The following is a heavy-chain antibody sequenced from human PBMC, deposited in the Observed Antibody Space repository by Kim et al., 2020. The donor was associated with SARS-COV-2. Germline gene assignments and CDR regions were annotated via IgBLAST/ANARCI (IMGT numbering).Heavy chain of an antibody. D-gene: IGHD2-2*02. J-gene: IGHJ4*01. CDR3: ARGGGYCGSTSCYTDY. Sequence: SETLSLTCAVYGGTFSDYYWSWIRQPPGKGLEWIGQVTHSGSTNYNPSLKSRVSISIDTSKNQFSLKLNSVTAADTAVYYCARGGGYCGSTSCYTDYWG. CDR1: GGTFSDYY. V-gene: IGHV4-34*01. CDR2: VTHSGST.